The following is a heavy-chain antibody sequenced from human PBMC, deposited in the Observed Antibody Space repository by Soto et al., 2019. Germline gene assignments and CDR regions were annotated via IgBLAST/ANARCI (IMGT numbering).Heavy chain of an antibody. Sequence: EASVKVSCKASGYTFTGYYMHWVRQAPGQGLEWMGWINPNSGGTNYAQKLQGRVTMTTDTSTSTAYMELRSLRSDDTAVYYCARAKRTTVTTPSDYWGQGTLVTVSS. CDR1: GYTFTGYY. J-gene: IGHJ4*02. D-gene: IGHD4-17*01. CDR3: ARAKRTTVTTPSDY. V-gene: IGHV1-2*02. CDR2: INPNSGGT.